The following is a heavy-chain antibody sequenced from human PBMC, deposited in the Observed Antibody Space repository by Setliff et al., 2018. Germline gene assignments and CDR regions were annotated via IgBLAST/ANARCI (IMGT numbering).Heavy chain of an antibody. CDR2: IDTSGST. CDR3: AKVPITKVYFYMDV. CDR1: GGSISSYY. V-gene: IGHV4-4*08. D-gene: IGHD3-10*01. J-gene: IGHJ6*03. Sequence: PSETLSLTCTVSGGSISSYYWSWIRQSPRKGLEWIGYIDTSGSTDYNPSLKSRVTISVDTSKNQLSLKLSSVTAADTAVYYCAKVPITKVYFYMDVWGKGTTVTVSS.